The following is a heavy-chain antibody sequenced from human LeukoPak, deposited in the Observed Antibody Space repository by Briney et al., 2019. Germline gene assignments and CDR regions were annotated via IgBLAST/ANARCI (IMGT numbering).Heavy chain of an antibody. CDR2: INPNSGGT. CDR1: GYTFTGYY. V-gene: IGHV1-2*06. Sequence: ASVKVSCKASGYTFTGYYMHWVRQAPGQGLEWKGRINPNSGGTNYAQKFQGRVTMTRDTSISAAYMELSRLRSDDTAVYYCARDHGDFWSGYYSYWGQGTLVTVSS. D-gene: IGHD3-3*01. J-gene: IGHJ4*02. CDR3: ARDHGDFWSGYYSY.